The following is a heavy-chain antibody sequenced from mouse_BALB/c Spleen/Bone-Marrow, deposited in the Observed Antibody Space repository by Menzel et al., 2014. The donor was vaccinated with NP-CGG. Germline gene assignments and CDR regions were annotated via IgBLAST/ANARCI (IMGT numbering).Heavy chain of an antibody. J-gene: IGHJ2*01. CDR3: ARDIGRLLFDY. Sequence: EVKLMESGGGLVQPGGSLRLSCATSGFTFTDYYMSWVRQPPGKALEWLGFIRNKANGYTTEYSASVKGLFTISRDNSQSILYLQMNTLRAEDSATYYCARDIGRLLFDYWGQGTTLTVSS. V-gene: IGHV7-3*02. CDR2: IRNKANGYTT. CDR1: GFTFTDYY. D-gene: IGHD1-2*01.